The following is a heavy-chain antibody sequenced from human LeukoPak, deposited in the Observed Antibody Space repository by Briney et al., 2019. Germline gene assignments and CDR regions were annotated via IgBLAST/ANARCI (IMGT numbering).Heavy chain of an antibody. J-gene: IGHJ4*02. CDR2: ISGSGGST. CDR1: GFTFSSYA. Sequence: PGGSLRLSCAASGFTFSSYAMSWVRQAPGKGLEWVSAISGSGGSTYYADSVRGRFTFSRDNSKNTLYLQMNRLRADDTAVYYCAKSRGIYDNTGWRTFDDWGQGTLVTVSS. V-gene: IGHV3-23*01. CDR3: AKSRGIYDNTGWRTFDD. D-gene: IGHD6-19*01.